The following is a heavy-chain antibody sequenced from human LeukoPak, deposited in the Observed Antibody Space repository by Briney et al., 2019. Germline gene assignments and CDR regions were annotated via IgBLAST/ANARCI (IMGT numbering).Heavy chain of an antibody. CDR3: ARGPGGGEFDY. CDR1: GYSISSSSY. D-gene: IGHD3-16*01. V-gene: IGHV4-38-2*02. Sequence: SETLSLTCTVSGYSISSSSYWGWIRQPPGKGLEWIGSIYYSGSTYYNPSLKSRVTISVDTSKNQFSLKLSSVTAADTAVYYCARGPGGGEFDYWGQGTLVTVSS. CDR2: IYYSGST. J-gene: IGHJ4*02.